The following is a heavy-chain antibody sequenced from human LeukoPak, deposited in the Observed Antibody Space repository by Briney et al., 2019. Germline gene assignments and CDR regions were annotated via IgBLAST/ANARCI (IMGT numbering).Heavy chain of an antibody. V-gene: IGHV4-4*02. CDR3: AREGDVATIRNDY. Sequence: SETLSLTCAVSGGSISSSNWWSWVRQPPGKGLEWIGEIYHSGSTNYNPSLKSRVTISVDKSKNQFSLKLSSVTAADTAVYYCAREGDVATIRNDYWGQGTLVTVSS. J-gene: IGHJ4*02. CDR1: GGSISSSNW. CDR2: IYHSGST. D-gene: IGHD5-12*01.